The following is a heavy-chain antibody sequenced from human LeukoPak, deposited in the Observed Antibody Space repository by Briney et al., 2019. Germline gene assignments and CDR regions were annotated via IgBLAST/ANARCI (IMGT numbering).Heavy chain of an antibody. D-gene: IGHD3-16*02. CDR2: IIPIFGTA. V-gene: IGHV1-69*06. J-gene: IGHJ4*02. CDR3: ATFLGGVIVIFDY. CDR1: GGTFSSYA. Sequence: ASVKVSCKASGGTFSSYAISWVRQAPGQGLEWMGRIIPIFGTANYAQKFQGRVTMTEDTSTDTAYMELSSLRSEDTAVYYCATFLGGVIVIFDYWGQGTLVTVFS.